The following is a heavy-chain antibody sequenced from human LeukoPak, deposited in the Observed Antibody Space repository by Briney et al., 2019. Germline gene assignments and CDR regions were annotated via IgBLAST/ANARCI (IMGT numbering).Heavy chain of an antibody. CDR3: ARDAYYYGSGGYNDAFDI. Sequence: ASVKVSCKASGYTFTGYYMHWVRQAPGQGLEWMGWINPNSGGTNYAQKFQGRVTMTRDTSISTAYMELSRLRSDDTAVYYCARDAYYYGSGGYNDAFDIWGQGTMVTVSS. D-gene: IGHD3-10*01. CDR1: GYTFTGYY. V-gene: IGHV1-2*02. CDR2: INPNSGGT. J-gene: IGHJ3*02.